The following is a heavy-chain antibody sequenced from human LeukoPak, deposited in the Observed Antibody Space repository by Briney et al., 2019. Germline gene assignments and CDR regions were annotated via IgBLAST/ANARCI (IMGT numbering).Heavy chain of an antibody. Sequence: SETLSLTSAVYVGPSTSDYWSWVRQPPGKGLEWIGQIDHSGSTNFNPSLKSRVTMSVDTTKKRVSLNLNSVTAADTAVYYCAREGGFYRPLDYTGPGTLVIVSS. D-gene: IGHD2/OR15-2a*01. V-gene: IGHV4-34*01. CDR3: AREGGFYRPLDY. J-gene: IGHJ4*02. CDR2: IDHSGST. CDR1: VGPSTSDY.